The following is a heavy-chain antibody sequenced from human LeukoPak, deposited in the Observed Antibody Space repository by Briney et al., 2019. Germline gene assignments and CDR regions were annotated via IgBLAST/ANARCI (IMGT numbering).Heavy chain of an antibody. J-gene: IGHJ5*02. CDR3: ARVIPDLTGYYNWFDP. CDR2: IYTSGST. Sequence: SETLSLTCTVSGGSISSYYWSWIRQPAGKGLEWIGRIYTSGSTNYNPSLKSRVTMSVDTSKNQFSLKLSSVTAADTAVYYCARVIPDLTGYYNWFDPWGQGTLVTVSP. V-gene: IGHV4-4*07. D-gene: IGHD3-9*01. CDR1: GGSISSYY.